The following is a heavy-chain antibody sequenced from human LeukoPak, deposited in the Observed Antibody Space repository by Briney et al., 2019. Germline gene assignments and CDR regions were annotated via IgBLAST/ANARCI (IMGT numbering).Heavy chain of an antibody. V-gene: IGHV3-30*03. D-gene: IGHD1-26*01. J-gene: IGHJ4*02. CDR2: ISYDGSNK. CDR1: GFTFSSRDW. CDR3: AREVGGSPVSFDY. Sequence: PGGSLRLSCVASGFTFSSRDWMTWVRQAPGKGLEWVAVISYDGSNKYYADSVKGRFTISRDNSKNTLYLQMNSLRAEDTAVYYCAREVGGSPVSFDYWGQGTLVTVSS.